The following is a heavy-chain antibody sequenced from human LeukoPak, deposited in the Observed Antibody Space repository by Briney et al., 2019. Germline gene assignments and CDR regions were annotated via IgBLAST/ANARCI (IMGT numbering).Heavy chain of an antibody. CDR1: GFPFRRCA. V-gene: IGHV3-23*01. J-gene: IGHJ4*02. CDR3: ARGIVATIGWGYYFYH. Sequence: GVPLRLSCAASGFPFRRCAMSWARQAPGKGLEWVSPISGSGGSTYYADSVKGRFTLSRDNAKNSLYLQINSLRAEDTAVYYCARGIVATIGWGYYFYHWGQGTLVTVSS. D-gene: IGHD5-12*01. CDR2: ISGSGGST.